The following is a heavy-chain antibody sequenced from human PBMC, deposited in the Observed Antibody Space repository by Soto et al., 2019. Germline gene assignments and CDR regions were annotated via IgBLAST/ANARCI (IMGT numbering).Heavy chain of an antibody. J-gene: IGHJ4*02. CDR1: GGPISSYY. CDR3: ARSSSSWYNFDY. CDR2: IYYSGST. V-gene: IGHV4-59*01. D-gene: IGHD6-13*01. Sequence: PSETLSLTCTVSGGPISSYYWSWIRQPPGKGLEWIGYIYYSGSTNYNPSLKSRVTISVDTSKNQFSLELSSVTAADTAVYYCARSSSSWYNFDYWGQGTLVTVSS.